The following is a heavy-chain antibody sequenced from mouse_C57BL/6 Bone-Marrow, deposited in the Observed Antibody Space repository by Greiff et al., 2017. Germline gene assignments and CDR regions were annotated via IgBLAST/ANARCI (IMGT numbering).Heavy chain of an antibody. Sequence: EVKLVESGEGLVKPGGSLKLSCAASGFTFSSYAMSWVRQTPEKRLEWVAYISSGGDYIYYADTVKGRFTISRDNARNTLYLQMSSLKSEDTAMYYCTRGPYYYGSSYDWYFDVWGTGTTVTVSS. CDR3: TRGPYYYGSSYDWYFDV. D-gene: IGHD1-1*01. CDR1: GFTFSSYA. V-gene: IGHV5-9-1*02. CDR2: ISSGGDYI. J-gene: IGHJ1*03.